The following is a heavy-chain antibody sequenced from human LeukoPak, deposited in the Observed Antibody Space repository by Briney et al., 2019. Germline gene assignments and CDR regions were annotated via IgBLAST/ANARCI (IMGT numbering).Heavy chain of an antibody. J-gene: IGHJ4*02. CDR3: AREPKDDYGDYHLDY. D-gene: IGHD4-17*01. V-gene: IGHV1-18*01. CDR1: GYTFTSYG. CDR2: ISAYNGNT. Sequence: ASVKVSCTASGYTFTSYGISWVRQAPGQGLEWMGWISAYNGNTNYAQKLQGRVTMTTDTSTSTAYMELRSLRSDDTAVYYCAREPKDDYGDYHLDYWGQGTLVTVSS.